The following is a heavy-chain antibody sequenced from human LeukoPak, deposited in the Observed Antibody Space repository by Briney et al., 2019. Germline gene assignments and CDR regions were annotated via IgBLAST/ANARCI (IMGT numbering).Heavy chain of an antibody. V-gene: IGHV2-5*01. CDR2: IYWYDDK. D-gene: IGHD3-3*01. Sequence: SGPTLVKPTQTLTLTFTFSGFSLSTSGVGVGWIRQPPGKALEWLALIYWYDDKRYSPSLKSRLTITKHTSKNQLVLTMTNMDPVDTATYYCAHSPLSYYDFWSGYSNTYYFDYWGQGTLVTVSS. CDR1: GFSLSTSGVG. J-gene: IGHJ4*02. CDR3: AHSPLSYYDFWSGYSNTYYFDY.